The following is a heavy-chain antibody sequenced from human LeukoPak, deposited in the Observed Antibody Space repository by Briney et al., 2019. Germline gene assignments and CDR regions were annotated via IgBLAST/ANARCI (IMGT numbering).Heavy chain of an antibody. D-gene: IGHD3-22*01. V-gene: IGHV3-74*01. CDR3: ARAHDNHDSSGYSYDY. CDR1: GFTFSSYG. Sequence: TGGSLRLSCAASGFTFSSYGMHWVRQAPGKGLVWVSRINTEGTTTNYADSVKGRFTISRDNAKSTLYLQMNSLRAEDTALYYCARAHDNHDSSGYSYDYWGQGTLVTVSS. CDR2: INTEGTTT. J-gene: IGHJ4*02.